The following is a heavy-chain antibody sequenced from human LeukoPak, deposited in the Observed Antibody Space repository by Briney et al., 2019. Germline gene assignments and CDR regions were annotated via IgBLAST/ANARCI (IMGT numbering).Heavy chain of an antibody. CDR2: IYHSGST. CDR1: GGSISSSNW. D-gene: IGHD1-26*01. J-gene: IGHJ4*02. CDR3: ARRIPRIVGAPDY. V-gene: IGHV4-4*02. Sequence: SGTLSLTCAVSGGSISSSNWWSWVRQPPGKGLEWIGEIYHSGSTNYNPSLKSRVTISVDKSKNQFSLKLSSVTAADTAVYYCARRIPRIVGAPDYWGQGTLVTVSS.